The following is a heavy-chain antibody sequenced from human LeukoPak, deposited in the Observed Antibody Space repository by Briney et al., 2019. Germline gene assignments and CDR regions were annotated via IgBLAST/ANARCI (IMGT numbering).Heavy chain of an antibody. Sequence: GGSLRLSCAASGFTFRNYTMNWVRQAPGKGLEWVSSISSSSNFIKYADSVKGRFTISRDNAKNSLYLQMNSLRAEVTAVYYCASGNPPQFYYVSEGGQGTLVTVSS. V-gene: IGHV3-21*01. D-gene: IGHD3-10*01. CDR2: ISSSSNFI. CDR3: ASGNPPQFYYVSE. J-gene: IGHJ4*02. CDR1: GFTFRNYT.